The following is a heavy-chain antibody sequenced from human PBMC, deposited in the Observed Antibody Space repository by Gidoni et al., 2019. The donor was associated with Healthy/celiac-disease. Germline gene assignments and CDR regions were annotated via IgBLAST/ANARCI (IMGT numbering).Heavy chain of an antibody. J-gene: IGHJ6*02. D-gene: IGHD6-19*01. Sequence: EVQLVESGGGLVQPGRSLRLSCAASGFTFDDYAMHWFRQAPGKGLEWVSGISWNSGSIGYADSVKGRFTISRDNAKNSLYLQMNSLRAEDTALYYCAKAGGIAVAGTSYYYYYGMDVWGQGTTVTVSS. CDR1: GFTFDDYA. CDR2: ISWNSGSI. CDR3: AKAGGIAVAGTSYYYYYGMDV. V-gene: IGHV3-9*01.